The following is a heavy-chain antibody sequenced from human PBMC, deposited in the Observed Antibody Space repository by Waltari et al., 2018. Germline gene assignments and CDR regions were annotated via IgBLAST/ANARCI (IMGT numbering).Heavy chain of an antibody. J-gene: IGHJ6*02. CDR1: GGSVRSYDL. CDR2: IYHSGTT. Sequence: QLQLQESGPGLVKPSETLSLTCAVSGGSVRSYDLWGWVRQPPGKGLEWIGDIYHSGTTNYNPSLRSRVTISVDKSKNQFSLKLRSVTAADTAVYYCARERVAATRGHYGMDVWGQGTTVTVSS. CDR3: ARERVAATRGHYGMDV. D-gene: IGHD2-15*01. V-gene: IGHV4-4*02.